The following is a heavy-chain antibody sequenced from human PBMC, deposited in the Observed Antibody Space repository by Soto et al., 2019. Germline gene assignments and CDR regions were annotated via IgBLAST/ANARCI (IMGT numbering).Heavy chain of an antibody. CDR1: CDSITSIYH. Sequence: PSETLSLTCAVSCDSITSIYHWAWIRQPPGRGLEWIASIYHTGTTYYTPSLKSRVTISVDPSKNQFSLNLDSVTAADTAVYFCARDFAYFDSWGQGTLVTVSS. J-gene: IGHJ4*02. CDR2: IYHTGTT. V-gene: IGHV4-38-2*01. CDR3: ARDFAYFDS. D-gene: IGHD3-3*01.